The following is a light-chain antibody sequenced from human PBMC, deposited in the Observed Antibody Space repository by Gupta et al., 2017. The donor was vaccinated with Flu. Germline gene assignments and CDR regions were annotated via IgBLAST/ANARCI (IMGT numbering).Light chain of an antibody. CDR3: YSYARTNSLV. J-gene: IGLJ2*01. CDR1: SSDVGAWGF. Sequence: QSALTQPRSVSGSAGQSVTISCTGTSSDVGAWGFVSWYQQHPDRAPKAIICDVDRRPAGVPDPFSGEEGANAASLTISGLQDDDDDDYCYYSYARTNSLVFGGGTRLTVL. V-gene: IGLV2-11*01. CDR2: DVD.